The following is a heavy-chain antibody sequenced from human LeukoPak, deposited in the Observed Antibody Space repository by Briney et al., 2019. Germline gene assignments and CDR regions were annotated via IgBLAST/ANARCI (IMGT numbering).Heavy chain of an antibody. V-gene: IGHV3-53*05. CDR2: IYSGGST. J-gene: IGHJ4*02. D-gene: IGHD4-17*01. CDR1: GFTVSSNY. CDR3: VKGTTGYFDY. Sequence: PGGSLRLSCAASGFTVSSNYMSWVRQAPGKGLEWVSVIYSGGSTYYADSVKGRFTISRDNSKNTLYLQMSSLRAEDTAVYYCVKGTTGYFDYWGQGTLVTVSS.